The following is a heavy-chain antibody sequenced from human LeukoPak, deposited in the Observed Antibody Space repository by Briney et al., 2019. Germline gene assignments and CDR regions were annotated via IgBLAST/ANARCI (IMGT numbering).Heavy chain of an antibody. D-gene: IGHD3-3*01. CDR2: INPSGGST. V-gene: IGHV1-46*01. CDR3: AREAQYYDFWSGYYAYYYYMDV. J-gene: IGHJ6*03. Sequence: ASVKVSCKASGGTFSSYAISWVRQAPGQGLEWMGIINPSGGSTSYAQKFQGRVTMTTDTSTSTAYMELRSLRSDDTAVYYCAREAQYYDFWSGYYAYYYYMDVWGKGTTVTVSS. CDR1: GGTFSSYA.